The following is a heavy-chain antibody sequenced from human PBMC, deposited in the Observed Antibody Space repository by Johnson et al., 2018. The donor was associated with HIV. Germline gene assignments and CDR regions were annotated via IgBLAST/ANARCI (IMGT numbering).Heavy chain of an antibody. CDR1: GFTFDDFG. J-gene: IGHJ3*02. CDR2: INSDGRST. Sequence: MLLVESGGGLVQPGRSLRLSCAASGFTFDDFGMSWVRQAPGKGLEWVSRINSDGRSTSYADSVKGRFTISRDNAKNTLYLQMDNLGAEDTAVYYCARDDIRDGKSFDIWGQGTMVTVSS. V-gene: IGHV3-74*01. CDR3: ARDDIRDGKSFDI.